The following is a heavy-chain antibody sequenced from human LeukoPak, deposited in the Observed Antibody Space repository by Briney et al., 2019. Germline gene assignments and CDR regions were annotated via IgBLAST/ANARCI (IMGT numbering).Heavy chain of an antibody. D-gene: IGHD5-18*01. J-gene: IGHJ6*02. Sequence: GGSLRLSCAASGFTFSSYAMSWVRQAPGKGLVWVSHINSDGSITSYADSVKGRFTISRDNAKNTLYLQMNSLRAEDTAVYYCARDAVDTANAVWGQGTTVTVSS. V-gene: IGHV3-74*01. CDR2: INSDGSIT. CDR3: ARDAVDTANAV. CDR1: GFTFSSYA.